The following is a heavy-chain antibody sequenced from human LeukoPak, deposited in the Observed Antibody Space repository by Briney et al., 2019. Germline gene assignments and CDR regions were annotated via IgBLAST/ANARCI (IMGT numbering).Heavy chain of an antibody. CDR1: GGSISSSSYY. CDR3: ARDQGGLYGMDV. Sequence: SETLSLTCTVSGGSISSSSYYWGWIRQPPGKGLEWIGSIYYSGSTYYNPSLKSRVTISVDTSKNQFSLKLSSVTAADTAVYYCARDQGGLYGMDVWGQGTTVTVSS. V-gene: IGHV4-39*07. D-gene: IGHD3-16*01. CDR2: IYYSGST. J-gene: IGHJ6*02.